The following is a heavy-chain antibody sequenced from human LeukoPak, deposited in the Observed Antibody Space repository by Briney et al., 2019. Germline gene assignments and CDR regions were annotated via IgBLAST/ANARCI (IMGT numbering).Heavy chain of an antibody. CDR2: ISSSSSYI. Sequence: GGSLRLSCAASGFTFSSYSMNWVRQAPGKGLEWVSSISSSSSYIYYADPVKGRFTNSRDNAKNSLYLQMNSLRAEDTAVYYCVHSGYDSDYWGQGTLVTVSS. V-gene: IGHV3-21*01. D-gene: IGHD5-12*01. J-gene: IGHJ4*02. CDR3: VHSGYDSDY. CDR1: GFTFSSYS.